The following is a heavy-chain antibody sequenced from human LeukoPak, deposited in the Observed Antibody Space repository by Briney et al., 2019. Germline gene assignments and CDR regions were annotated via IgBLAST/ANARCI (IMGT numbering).Heavy chain of an antibody. D-gene: IGHD3-22*01. CDR2: IYHSGST. J-gene: IGHJ4*02. CDR1: GGSISSGGHS. Sequence: SETLSLTCTVSGGSISSGGHSWSWIRQPPGKGLEWIGYIYHSGSTYYNPSLKSRVTISVDRSKNQFSLKLSSVTAADTAVYYCARGGYDSSGYKAPNFDYWGQGTLVTVSS. CDR3: ARGGYDSSGYKAPNFDY. V-gene: IGHV4-30-2*01.